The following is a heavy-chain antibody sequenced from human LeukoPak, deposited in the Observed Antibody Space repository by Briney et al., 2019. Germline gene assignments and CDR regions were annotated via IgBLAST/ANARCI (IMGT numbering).Heavy chain of an antibody. J-gene: IGHJ4*02. CDR2: IKQDGSEK. CDR3: ARGDLIVVVTAIADY. D-gene: IGHD2-21*02. CDR1: GFTFSSYW. V-gene: IGHV3-7*01. Sequence: GGSLRLSCAASGFTFSSYWMSWVRQAPGKGLEWVANIKQDGSEKYYVDSVKGRFTISRDNAKNSLYLQMNSMRAEDTAVYYCARGDLIVVVTAIADYWGQGTLVTVSS.